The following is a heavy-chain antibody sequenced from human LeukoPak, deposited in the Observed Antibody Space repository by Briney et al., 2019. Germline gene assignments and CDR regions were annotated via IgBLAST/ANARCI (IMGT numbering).Heavy chain of an antibody. CDR2: IYHSGST. V-gene: IGHV4-4*02. CDR3: ARGPRYFYGSGVFDY. Sequence: KASETLSLTCAVSGGSISSSNWWSWVRQPPGKGLEWIGEIYHSGSTNYNPSLKSRVTISVDKSKNQFSLKLSSVTAADTAVYYCARGPRYFYGSGVFDYWGQGTLVTVSS. D-gene: IGHD3-10*01. CDR1: GGSISSSNW. J-gene: IGHJ4*02.